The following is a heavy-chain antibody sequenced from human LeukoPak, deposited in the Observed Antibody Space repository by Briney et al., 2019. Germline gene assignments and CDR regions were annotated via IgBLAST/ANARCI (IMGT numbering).Heavy chain of an antibody. D-gene: IGHD3-16*01. Sequence: PGGSLRLSCAVSGIIFSGYWMSWVRQAPGKGLEWVANIKHDSSEKYYVDSVKGRFTISRDNAKNSLYLQMNSLRAEDTAVYYCVNDLARRGGYWGQGTLVTVSA. CDR2: IKHDSSEK. J-gene: IGHJ4*02. V-gene: IGHV3-7*01. CDR3: VNDLARRGGY. CDR1: GIIFSGYW.